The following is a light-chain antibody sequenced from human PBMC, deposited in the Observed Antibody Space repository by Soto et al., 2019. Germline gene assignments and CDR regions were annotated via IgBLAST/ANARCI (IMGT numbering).Light chain of an antibody. CDR3: QQLDSYPVT. CDR1: QGISSY. J-gene: IGKJ4*01. CDR2: AAS. V-gene: IGKV1-9*01. Sequence: DIQMTQSPSTLSASVGDRVTITCRASQGISSYLAWYRQEPGKAPKLLISAASTLQSGVPSRFSGSGYGTDFTLTISSLQPEDFATYYCQQLDSYPVTFGGGTKVGIK.